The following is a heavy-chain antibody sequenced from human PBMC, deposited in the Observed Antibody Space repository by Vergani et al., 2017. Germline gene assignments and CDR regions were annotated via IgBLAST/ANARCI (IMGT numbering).Heavy chain of an antibody. D-gene: IGHD3-10*01. CDR2: ISNDGSKK. CDR3: AKAGSVTSGSLQYNFYMDV. CDR1: GFSFSSHA. V-gene: IGHV3-30*18. J-gene: IGHJ6*03. Sequence: QVQLAESGGGRVQPGRSLRLSCAASGFSFSSHAIHWVRQAPGKGLEWVPVISNDGSKKYYADSVQGRFTISRDNSKNTLDLQMNSLRTQDTAVYYCAKAGSVTSGSLQYNFYMDVWGKGTTVTVS.